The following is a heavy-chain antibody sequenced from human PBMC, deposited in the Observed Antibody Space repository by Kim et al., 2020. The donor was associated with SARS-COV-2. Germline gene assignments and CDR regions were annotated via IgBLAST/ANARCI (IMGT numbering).Heavy chain of an antibody. CDR2: IYYSGST. CDR3: ARNCGGEPPNWFDP. Sequence: SETLSLTCTVSGGSISSGDYYWSWIRQPPGKGLEWIGYIYYSGSTYYNPSLKSRVTISVDTSKNQFSLKLSSVTAADTAVYYCARNCGGEPPNWFDPWGQGTLVTVSS. V-gene: IGHV4-30-4*01. D-gene: IGHD2-21*01. CDR1: GGSISSGDYY. J-gene: IGHJ5*02.